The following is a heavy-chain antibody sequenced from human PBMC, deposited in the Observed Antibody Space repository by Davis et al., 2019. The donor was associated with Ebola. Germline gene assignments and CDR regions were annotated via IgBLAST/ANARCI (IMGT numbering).Heavy chain of an antibody. CDR2: ISWGSGSI. Sequence: SLKISCAASGFTFDDYAMHWVRQAPGKGLDWVSSISWGSGSIAYADSVKGRFTVSRDNAKNSVYLQMNSLRPEDTAFYYCAKSDYDTITRGADYWGQGTLVTVSS. D-gene: IGHD4-17*01. J-gene: IGHJ4*02. CDR3: AKSDYDTITRGADY. CDR1: GFTFDDYA. V-gene: IGHV3-9*01.